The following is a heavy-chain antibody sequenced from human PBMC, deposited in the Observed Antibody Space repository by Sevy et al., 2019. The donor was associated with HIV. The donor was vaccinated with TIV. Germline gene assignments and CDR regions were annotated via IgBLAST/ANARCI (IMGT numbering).Heavy chain of an antibody. CDR3: ARLWGTAFDY. Sequence: SETLSLTCSVSGGSISSEDYYWSWIRQRPGKGLEWTGHIYYDGGPYYNPSLRSRLFISVDTSMNSFSLGLTSVTAADTAIYCCARLWGTAFDYWGQGTMVTVSS. J-gene: IGHJ4*02. D-gene: IGHD3-16*01. V-gene: IGHV4-31*03. CDR2: IYYDGGP. CDR1: GGSISSEDYY.